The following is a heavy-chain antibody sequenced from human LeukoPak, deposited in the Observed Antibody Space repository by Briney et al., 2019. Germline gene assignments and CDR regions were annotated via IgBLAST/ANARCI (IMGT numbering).Heavy chain of an antibody. Sequence: ASVKVSCKASGYTFTVYYMHWVRQAPGQGLEWMGWINPNSGGTNYAQKFQGRVTMTRDTSISTAYMELSRLRSDDTAVYYCAGGYCSSTSCYKAFDIWGQGTMVTVSS. J-gene: IGHJ3*02. D-gene: IGHD2-2*02. CDR1: GYTFTVYY. CDR3: AGGYCSSTSCYKAFDI. V-gene: IGHV1-2*02. CDR2: INPNSGGT.